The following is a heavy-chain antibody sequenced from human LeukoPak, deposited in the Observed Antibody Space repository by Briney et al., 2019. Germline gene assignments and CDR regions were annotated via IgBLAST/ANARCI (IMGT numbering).Heavy chain of an antibody. D-gene: IGHD1-1*01. CDR1: GGTFSGEA. CDR2: IIPIFGRA. CDR3: ARGETILNWFDP. Sequence: GASVKVSCKTSGGTFSGEAFIWVRQAPGQGLEWMGGIIPIFGRADYAQKFQDIVTITADESTSTVYMELSSLRSEDTAVYYCARGETILNWFDPWGQGTLVTVSS. V-gene: IGHV1-69*13. J-gene: IGHJ5*02.